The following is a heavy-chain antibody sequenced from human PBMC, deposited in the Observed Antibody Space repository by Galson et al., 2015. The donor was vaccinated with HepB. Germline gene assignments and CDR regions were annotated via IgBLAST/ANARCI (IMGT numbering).Heavy chain of an antibody. CDR2: ISFDGSNK. Sequence: SLRLSCAAPELTFSIHAMHWVRQAPGKGLEWVAVISFDGSNKYYADSLKGRCTISRDNSNNTLYLQMDSLRAEDTAVYYCARDTQTYCTSTSCYSYFHDWGQGTLVTVSS. CDR1: ELTFSIHA. CDR3: ARDTQTYCTSTSCYSYFHD. J-gene: IGHJ4*02. V-gene: IGHV3-30-3*01. D-gene: IGHD2-2*02.